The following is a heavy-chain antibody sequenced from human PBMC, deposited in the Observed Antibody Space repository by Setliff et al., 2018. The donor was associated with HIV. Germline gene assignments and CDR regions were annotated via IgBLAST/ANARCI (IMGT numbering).Heavy chain of an antibody. CDR3: ARYESDGYYDSSGYRFDP. Sequence: RASVKVSCKASGYTFTDYYIHWVRQARGQGLEWMGLINPSGGRTSYAQKFQGRLTITADKSTSTAYMELSSLRSEDTAVYYCARYESDGYYDSSGYRFDPWGQGTLVTVSS. D-gene: IGHD3-22*01. CDR1: GYTFTDYY. V-gene: IGHV1-46*01. J-gene: IGHJ5*02. CDR2: INPSGGRT.